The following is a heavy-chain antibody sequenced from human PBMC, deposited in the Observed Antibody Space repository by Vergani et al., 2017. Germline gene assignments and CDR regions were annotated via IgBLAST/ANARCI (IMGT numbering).Heavy chain of an antibody. D-gene: IGHD3-22*01. Sequence: QVQLQESGPGLLKTSETLSLTCNVSGVSITRGNYWGWVRQSPGTGLGGSGGVFHLGTVYYNPSLRSRVRISIDAYNVLSLRLQSVTAADTAVYFFVRDLYSRGPFDVWGQGSLVTVSS. CDR2: VFHLGTV. CDR3: VRDLYSRGPFDV. CDR1: GVSITRGNY. J-gene: IGHJ4*01. V-gene: IGHV4-38-2*02.